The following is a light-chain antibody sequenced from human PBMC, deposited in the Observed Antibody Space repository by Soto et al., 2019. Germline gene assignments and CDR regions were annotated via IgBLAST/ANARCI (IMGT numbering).Light chain of an antibody. CDR2: DVS. J-gene: IGLJ2*01. CDR3: SSYTRSSTLRV. V-gene: IGLV2-14*01. CDR1: SSDVGDYNY. Sequence: QSALTQPASVSGSPGQSITISCTGTSSDVGDYNYVSWYQQHPGKAPKLMIYDVSNRPSGVSNRFSGSKSGNTASLTISGLQAEDEADYYCSSYTRSSTLRVFGGGTKLTVL.